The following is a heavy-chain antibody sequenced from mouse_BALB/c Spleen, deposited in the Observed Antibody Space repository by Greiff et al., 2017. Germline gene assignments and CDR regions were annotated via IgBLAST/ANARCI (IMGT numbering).Heavy chain of an antibody. CDR2: ISYSGST. Sequence: ESGPGLVKPSQSLSLTCTVTGYSITSDYAWNWIRQFPGNKLEWMGYISYSGSTSYNPSLKSRISITRDTSKNQFFLQLNSVTTEDTATYYCARSSSTSGWFAYWGQGTLVTVSA. CDR3: ARSSSTSGWFAY. V-gene: IGHV3-2*02. CDR1: GYSITSDYA. D-gene: IGHD2-1*01. J-gene: IGHJ3*01.